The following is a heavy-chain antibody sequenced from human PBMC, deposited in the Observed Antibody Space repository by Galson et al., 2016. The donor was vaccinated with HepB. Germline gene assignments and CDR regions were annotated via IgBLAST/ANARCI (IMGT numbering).Heavy chain of an antibody. J-gene: IGHJ5*02. V-gene: IGHV3-74*01. CDR2: INSDGSNS. D-gene: IGHD3-16*01. CDR1: GFTFRSYW. Sequence: SLRLSCAASGFTFRSYWMHWVRQAPGKGLAWVSRINSDGSNSDYADSVKGRFTISRDNAKNTLYLQMNGLRAEDTAVYYCTRVAMIKFGGVINWFDPWGQGTLVTVSS. CDR3: TRVAMIKFGGVINWFDP.